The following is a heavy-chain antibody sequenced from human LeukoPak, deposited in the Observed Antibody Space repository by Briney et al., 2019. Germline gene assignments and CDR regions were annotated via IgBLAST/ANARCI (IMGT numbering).Heavy chain of an antibody. CDR2: IRYDGSIK. CDR3: AKDKYNFWSGSNYYYMDV. J-gene: IGHJ6*03. CDR1: GFTFSSYG. V-gene: IGHV3-30*02. D-gene: IGHD3-3*01. Sequence: PGGSLRLSCAASGFTFSSYGMHWVRQATGKGLEWVAFIRYDGSIKYYADSVKGRFTISRDNSMNTLYLQMNSLRTEDTAVYYCAKDKYNFWSGSNYYYMDVWGKGTTVTVSS.